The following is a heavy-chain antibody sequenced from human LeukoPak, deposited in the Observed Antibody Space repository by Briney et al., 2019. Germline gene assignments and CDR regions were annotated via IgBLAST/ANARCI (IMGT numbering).Heavy chain of an antibody. V-gene: IGHV4-59*08. D-gene: IGHD3-10*01. CDR2: IYYSGST. CDR1: GGSISSYY. Sequence: SETLSLTCTVSGGSISSYYWSWIRQPPGKGLEWIGYIYYSGSTNYNPSLKSRVTIPVDTSKNQFSLKLSSVTAADTAVYYCARHSITMVRGVTTNWFDPWGQGTLVTVSS. J-gene: IGHJ5*02. CDR3: ARHSITMVRGVTTNWFDP.